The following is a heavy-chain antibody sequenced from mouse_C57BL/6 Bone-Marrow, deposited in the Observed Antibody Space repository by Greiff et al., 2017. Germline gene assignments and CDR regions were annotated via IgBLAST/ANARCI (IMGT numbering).Heavy chain of an antibody. J-gene: IGHJ2*01. CDR1: GYTFTSYW. V-gene: IGHV1-55*01. D-gene: IGHD1-1*01. CDR3: ARRGVTTVVAGYFDY. CDR2: IYPGSGST. Sequence: QVQLQQPGAELVKPGASVKMSCKASGYTFTSYWITWVKQRPGQGLEWIGDIYPGSGSTNYNEKFKSKATLTVDTSSSTAYMQLSSLTSEDSAVYYCARRGVTTVVAGYFDYWGQGTTLTVSS.